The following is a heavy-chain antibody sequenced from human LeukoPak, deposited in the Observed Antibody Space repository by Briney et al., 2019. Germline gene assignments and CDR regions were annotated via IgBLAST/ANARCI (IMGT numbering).Heavy chain of an antibody. J-gene: IGHJ6*04. Sequence: QPRGSLRLSCAASGFIVSSNYMSWVRQAPGKGLEWVSVIYTGGSTYYPDSVKGRFTISRDNSKNTVYLQMSSLRAEDTAVYYCAKGGDCSTTRCLRGGLDVWGKGATVTVTS. CDR2: IYTGGST. D-gene: IGHD2-2*01. V-gene: IGHV3-53*01. CDR3: AKGGDCSTTRCLRGGLDV. CDR1: GFIVSSNY.